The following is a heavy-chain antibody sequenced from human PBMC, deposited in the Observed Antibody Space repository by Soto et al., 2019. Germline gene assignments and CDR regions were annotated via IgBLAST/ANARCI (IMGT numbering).Heavy chain of an antibody. V-gene: IGHV3-11*01. CDR3: TRVVAAAGDH. D-gene: IGHD6-13*01. J-gene: IGHJ4*02. CDR2: ISSSGSTI. CDR1: GFTFSDYY. Sequence: GGSLRLSCAASGFTFSDYYMSWIRQAPGKGLEWVSYISSSGSTIYYAASVKGRFTVSRDNSKGVAYLEMNNLKSDDTAVYYCTRVVAAAGDHWGRGTLVTVSP.